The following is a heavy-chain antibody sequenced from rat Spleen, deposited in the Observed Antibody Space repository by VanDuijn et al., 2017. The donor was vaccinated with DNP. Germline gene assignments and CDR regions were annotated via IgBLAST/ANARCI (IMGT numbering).Heavy chain of an antibody. J-gene: IGHJ2*01. CDR1: GFTFSDYY. Sequence: EVQLVESGGGLVQPGRSLKLSCAASGFTFSDYYMAWVRQAPKKGLEWVASISYEGSSTYYGDSVKGRFTISRDNAKSTLYLQMDSLRSEDTATYYCARRPNPDYWGQGVMVTVSS. V-gene: IGHV5-22*01. D-gene: IGHD3-4*01. CDR3: ARRPNPDY. CDR2: ISYEGSST.